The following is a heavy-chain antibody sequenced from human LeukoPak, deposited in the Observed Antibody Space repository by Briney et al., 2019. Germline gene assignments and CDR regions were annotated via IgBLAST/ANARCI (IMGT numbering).Heavy chain of an antibody. CDR3: ARKSVAATPRDIVYQYSYMDV. Sequence: ASVKVSCKASGYTFTGYYMHWVRLAPGQRLEWMGWINTNTGNPTYAQGFTGRFVFSLDTSVSTAYLQISSLKAEDTAVYYCARKSVAATPRDIVYQYSYMDVWGKGTTVTVSS. D-gene: IGHD2-15*01. CDR1: GYTFTGYY. J-gene: IGHJ6*03. V-gene: IGHV7-4-1*02. CDR2: INTNTGNP.